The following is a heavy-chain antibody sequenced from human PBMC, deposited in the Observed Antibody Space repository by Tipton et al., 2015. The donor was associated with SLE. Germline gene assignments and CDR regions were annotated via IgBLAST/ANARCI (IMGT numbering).Heavy chain of an antibody. Sequence: TLSLTCTVSGGSISSYYWSWIRQPAGKGLEWIGRIYTSGSTNYNPSLKSRVTMSVDTSKNQFSLKLSSVTAADTAVYYCARVGCSYGFYYYYYMDVWGKGTTVTVSS. D-gene: IGHD5-18*01. J-gene: IGHJ6*03. V-gene: IGHV4-4*07. CDR3: ARVGCSYGFYYYYYMDV. CDR1: GGSISSYY. CDR2: IYTSGST.